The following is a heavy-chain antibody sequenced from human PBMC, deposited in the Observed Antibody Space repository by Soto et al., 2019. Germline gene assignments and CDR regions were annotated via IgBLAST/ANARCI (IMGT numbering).Heavy chain of an antibody. D-gene: IGHD3-3*01. CDR3: ARGGDGFWSGYNDYYYMDV. J-gene: IGHJ6*03. Sequence: ASVKVSCKASGYTFTSYDINWVRQATGQGLEWMGWMNPNSGNTGYAQKFQGRVTMTRNTSISTAYMELSSLRSEDTAGYYCARGGDGFWSGYNDYYYMDVWGKGTTVTVSS. CDR1: GYTFTSYD. CDR2: MNPNSGNT. V-gene: IGHV1-8*01.